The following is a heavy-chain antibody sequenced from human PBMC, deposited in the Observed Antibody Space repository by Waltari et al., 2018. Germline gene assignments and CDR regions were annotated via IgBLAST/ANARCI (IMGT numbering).Heavy chain of an antibody. CDR1: GFTFSSYE. J-gene: IGHJ6*02. V-gene: IGHV3-48*03. CDR2: ISSSGSTI. D-gene: IGHD5-18*01. CDR3: ARELVQLWLRADV. Sequence: EVQLVESGGGLVQPGGSLRLSCAASGFTFSSYEMNWVRQAPGKGLEWVSYISSSGSTIYYADSVKGRFTISRDNAKNSLYLQMNSLRAEDTAVYYCARELVQLWLRADVWGQGTTVTVSS.